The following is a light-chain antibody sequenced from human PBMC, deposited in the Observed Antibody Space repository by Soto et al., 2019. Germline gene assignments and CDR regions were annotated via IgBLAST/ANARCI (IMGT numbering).Light chain of an antibody. CDR3: QESYSTPWT. Sequence: DIQMTQSPSSLSASVGDRVTITCRASQSISSYLNWYQQKPGKAPELLIHAASSLQSGVPSRFSGSGSGTDFTLTISSLQPEDFATYYCQESYSTPWTVGQGTKVDIK. CDR1: QSISSY. V-gene: IGKV1-39*01. J-gene: IGKJ1*01. CDR2: AAS.